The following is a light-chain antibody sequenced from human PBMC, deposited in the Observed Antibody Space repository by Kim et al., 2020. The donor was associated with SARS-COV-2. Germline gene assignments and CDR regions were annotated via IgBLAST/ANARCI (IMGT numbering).Light chain of an antibody. CDR2: AAS. J-gene: IGKJ1*01. Sequence: ASVGDRVTITCRASQSVGGWLAWYQQKPGSAPKVLIYAASRLLSGVPSRFSGSGFGTDFTLTISSLQPEDFATYYCQQANSFPRTFGQGTKVDIK. CDR1: QSVGGW. CDR3: QQANSFPRT. V-gene: IGKV1-12*01.